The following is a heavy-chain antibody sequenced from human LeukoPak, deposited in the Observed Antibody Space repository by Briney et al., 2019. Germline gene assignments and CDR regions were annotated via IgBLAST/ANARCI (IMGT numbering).Heavy chain of an antibody. Sequence: SETLSLTCTVSGASISNYYRSWIRQPPGKGLECIGYVSYSGRTNHNPSLKSRVTISADTSKNQFSLKLTSVTAADTAVYYCARHERGAENLDYWGQGTLVTASS. J-gene: IGHJ4*02. CDR1: GASISNYY. D-gene: IGHD1-1*01. V-gene: IGHV4-59*08. CDR2: VSYSGRT. CDR3: ARHERGAENLDY.